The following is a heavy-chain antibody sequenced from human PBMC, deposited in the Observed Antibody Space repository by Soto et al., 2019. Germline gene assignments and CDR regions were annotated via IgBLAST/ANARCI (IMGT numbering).Heavy chain of an antibody. CDR1: GGSFSGYY. V-gene: IGHV4-34*01. D-gene: IGHD2-2*01. Sequence: SETLSLTCAVYGGSFSGYYWSWIRQPPGKGLEWIGEINHSESTNYNPSLKSRVAISVDTSKNQFSLKVTSVTAADTAIYYCARLGGYCSSTSCYGYSGMDVWGQGTTVTV. CDR2: INHSEST. CDR3: ARLGGYCSSTSCYGYSGMDV. J-gene: IGHJ6*02.